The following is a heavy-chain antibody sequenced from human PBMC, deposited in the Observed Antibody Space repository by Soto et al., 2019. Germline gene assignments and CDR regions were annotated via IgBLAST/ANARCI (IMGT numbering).Heavy chain of an antibody. V-gene: IGHV4-59*01. D-gene: IGHD2-15*01. CDR1: VGSISVYY. J-gene: IGHJ4*02. CDR3: ARGVGCSPPRY. Sequence: PSETLSLTCTISVGSISVYYWSWVRQPPGHELEWIGYIYASGSPYYNPSLRSRVTISADTSKNQISLKLTSPTAADTAVYYCARGVGCSPPRYGGRGTVVTVS. CDR2: IYASGSP.